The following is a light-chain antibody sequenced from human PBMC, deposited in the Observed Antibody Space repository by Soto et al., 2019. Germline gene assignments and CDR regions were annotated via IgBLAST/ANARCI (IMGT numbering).Light chain of an antibody. V-gene: IGKV1-6*01. Sequence: AIQLTQSPSSLSASVGDRVTITCRASQSIRSALGWYQQKPGKVPKLLIYAASTLQSGVPSRFSGSGFGTDFTLTISSLQPEDFATYYCLLDYAYFWAFGQGTKVEVK. CDR2: AAS. CDR1: QSIRSA. J-gene: IGKJ1*01. CDR3: LLDYAYFWA.